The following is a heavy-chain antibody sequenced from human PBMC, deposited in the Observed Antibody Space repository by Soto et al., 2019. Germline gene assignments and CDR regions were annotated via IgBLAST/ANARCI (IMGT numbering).Heavy chain of an antibody. J-gene: IGHJ4*02. CDR2: IIPIFGTA. D-gene: IGHD2-15*01. CDR1: GGTFSSYA. Sequence: QVQLVQSGAEVKKPGSSVKVSCKASGGTFSSYAISWVRQAPGQGLEWMGGIIPIFGTANYAQKFQGRVTITADESTSTAYMELSSLRSEDTAVYYCARDQALCSGGSCYGGGYYFDYWGQGTLVTVSS. CDR3: ARDQALCSGGSCYGGGYYFDY. V-gene: IGHV1-69*12.